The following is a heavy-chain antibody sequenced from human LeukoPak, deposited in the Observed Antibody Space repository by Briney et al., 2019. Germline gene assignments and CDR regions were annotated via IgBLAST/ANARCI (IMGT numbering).Heavy chain of an antibody. V-gene: IGHV1-18*04. Sequence: ASVKVSCKASGYTFITYGMSWVRQAPGQGLEWMGWVSAYDGDTKYAQKFQGRVTMTTDTSTSTAYMELRSLRSDDTAVYFCARPLYYGSGSYFDYWGQGTLVTVS. J-gene: IGHJ4*02. CDR3: ARPLYYGSGSYFDY. CDR2: VSAYDGDT. CDR1: GYTFITYG. D-gene: IGHD3-10*01.